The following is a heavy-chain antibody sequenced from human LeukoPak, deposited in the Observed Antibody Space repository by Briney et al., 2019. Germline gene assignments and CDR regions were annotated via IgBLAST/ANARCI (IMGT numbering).Heavy chain of an antibody. CDR2: ISSSSSYI. CDR3: ARDRKGYSYGSLGY. J-gene: IGHJ4*02. D-gene: IGHD5-18*01. CDR1: GFTFSSYS. V-gene: IGHV3-21*01. Sequence: GGSLRLSCAASGFTFSSYSMNWVRQAPGKGLEWVSSISSSSSYIYYADSVKGRFTISRDNAKNSLYLQMNSLRAEDTAVYYCARDRKGYSYGSLGYWGQGTLVTVST.